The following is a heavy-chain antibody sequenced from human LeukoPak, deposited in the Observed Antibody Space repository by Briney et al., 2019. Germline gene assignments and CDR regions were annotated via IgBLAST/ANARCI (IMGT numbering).Heavy chain of an antibody. V-gene: IGHV3-73*01. CDR1: GFTLRGSP. D-gene: IGHD1-26*01. CDR3: TRHASGRAVVDY. J-gene: IGHJ4*02. CDR2: LGSKTNSNAT. Sequence: GGSLRLPCGPSGFTLRGSPMHGVRQASGKGVEGVGRLGSKTNSNATAYAASVKGRFTISRDDSKNTAYLQMNSLKAEDTAVYYCTRHASGRAVVDYWGQGTPVPVSS.